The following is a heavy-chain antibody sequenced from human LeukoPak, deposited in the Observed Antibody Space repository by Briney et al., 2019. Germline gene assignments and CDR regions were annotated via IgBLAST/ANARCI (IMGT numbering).Heavy chain of an antibody. V-gene: IGHV3-7*01. J-gene: IGHJ4*02. CDR2: IKQDGSEK. Sequence: GGSLRLSCAASGFTFSSYWMSWVRQAPGKGLEWVANIKQDGSEKYYVDSVKGRFTISRDNAKNSLYLQMNSLRAEDTAVYYCAREGDYGDYLYFDYWGQGTLVTVSS. CDR3: AREGDYGDYLYFDY. D-gene: IGHD4-17*01. CDR1: GFTFSSYW.